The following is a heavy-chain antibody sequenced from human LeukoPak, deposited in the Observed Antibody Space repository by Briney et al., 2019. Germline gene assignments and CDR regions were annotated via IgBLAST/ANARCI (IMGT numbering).Heavy chain of an antibody. Sequence: PSETLSLTCAVYGGSFSGYYWSWIRQPPGKGLEWIGEINHSGSTNYNPSLKSRVTISVDTSKNQFSLKLSSVTAADTAVYYCARHPRSGYYDSSGYSSLYFDYWGQGTLVTVSS. D-gene: IGHD3-22*01. CDR3: ARHPRSGYYDSSGYSSLYFDY. V-gene: IGHV4-34*01. CDR2: INHSGST. J-gene: IGHJ4*02. CDR1: GGSFSGYY.